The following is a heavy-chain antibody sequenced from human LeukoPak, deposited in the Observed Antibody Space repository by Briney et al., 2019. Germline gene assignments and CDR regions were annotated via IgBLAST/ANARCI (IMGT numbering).Heavy chain of an antibody. Sequence: PVGSLRLSCAASGFTLSSYEMNWVRQATGKGLEWVSYISSSGSTIYYADSVRGRFTISRDNAKNSLYLQMNSLRAEDTAVYYCAELGITMIGGVWGKGTTVTISS. V-gene: IGHV3-48*03. CDR3: AELGITMIGGV. CDR2: ISSSGSTI. J-gene: IGHJ6*04. CDR1: GFTLSSYE. D-gene: IGHD3-10*02.